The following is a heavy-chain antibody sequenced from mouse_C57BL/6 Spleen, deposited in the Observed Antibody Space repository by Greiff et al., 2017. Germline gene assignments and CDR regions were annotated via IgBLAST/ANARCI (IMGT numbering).Heavy chain of an antibody. CDR2: INPNNGGT. V-gene: IGHV1-18*01. CDR1: GYTFTDYN. CDR3: ARSPLYEYGGYYAMDY. D-gene: IGHD2-4*01. Sequence: EVQLQQSGPELVKPGASVKIPCKASGYTFTDYNMDWVKQSHGKSLEWIGDINPNNGGTIYNQKFKGKATLTVDKSSSTAYMELRSLTSEDTAVYYCARSPLYEYGGYYAMDYWGQGTSVTVSS. J-gene: IGHJ4*01.